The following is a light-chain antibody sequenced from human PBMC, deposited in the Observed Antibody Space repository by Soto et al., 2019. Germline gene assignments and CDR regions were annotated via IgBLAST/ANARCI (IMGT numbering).Light chain of an antibody. Sequence: QSALTQPRSVSGSPGQSVTISCTVTSSDVGRYDYVSWYQQHPGKAPKLIVYDVTERPSGVPDRFFGSKSGNTASLTISGLQAEDEADYSCCSFAGSYSYVFGTGTKVTVL. V-gene: IGLV2-11*01. J-gene: IGLJ1*01. CDR3: CSFAGSYSYV. CDR2: DVT. CDR1: SSDVGRYDY.